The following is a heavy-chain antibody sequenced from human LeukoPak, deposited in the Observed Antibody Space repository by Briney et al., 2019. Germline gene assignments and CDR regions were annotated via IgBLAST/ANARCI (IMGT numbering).Heavy chain of an antibody. J-gene: IGHJ4*02. CDR1: GLTFSSYW. D-gene: IGHD3-22*01. V-gene: IGHV3-74*01. CDR2: INSDGSST. Sequence: PGGSLRLSCAASGLTFSSYWMHWVRQAPGKGLVWVSRINSDGSSTSYADSVKGRFTISRDNAKNTLYLQMNSLRAEDTAVYYCARDPDYYDSSGYGPGSSLDYWGQGTLVTVSS. CDR3: ARDPDYYDSSGYGPGSSLDY.